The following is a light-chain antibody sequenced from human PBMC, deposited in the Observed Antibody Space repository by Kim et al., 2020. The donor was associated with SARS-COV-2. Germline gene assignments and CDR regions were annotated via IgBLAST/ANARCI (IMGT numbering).Light chain of an antibody. CDR2: EAS. CDR1: QSVSSY. CDR3: QQRSNWPST. V-gene: IGKV3-11*01. J-gene: IGKJ2*02. Sequence: SLSPGERATRACRAGQSVSSYLAWYQQKPGQAPRLLIYEASNRATGIPARFSGSGSGTDFTLTISSLEPEDFAVYYCQQRSNWPSTFGQGTKLEI.